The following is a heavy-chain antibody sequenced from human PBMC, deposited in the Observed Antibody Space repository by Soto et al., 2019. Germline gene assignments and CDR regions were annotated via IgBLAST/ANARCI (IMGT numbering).Heavy chain of an antibody. CDR2: ISSSSSYT. J-gene: IGHJ4*02. D-gene: IGHD3-22*01. V-gene: IGHV3-11*06. CDR3: ARDTTYYYDSSGYPPDY. CDR1: GFTFSDYY. Sequence: GGSLRLSCAASGFTFSDYYMSWIRQAPGKGLEWVSYISSSSSYTNYADSVKGRFTISRDNAKNSLYLQMNSLRAEDTAVYYCARDTTYYYDSSGYPPDYWGQGTLVTVSS.